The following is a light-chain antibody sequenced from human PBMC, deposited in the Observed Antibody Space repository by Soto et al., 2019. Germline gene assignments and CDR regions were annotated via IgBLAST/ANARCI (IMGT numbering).Light chain of an antibody. J-gene: IGKJ1*01. CDR3: QQNYSAPRT. V-gene: IGKV4-1*01. CDR2: WAS. CDR1: QSVLYSSNNKNY. Sequence: DIVMTQSPDSLAVSLGERATINCKSSQSVLYSSNNKNYLSWYQQKPGQPPKLLIYWASTRESGVPDRFSGSGSGTDFTLTISSLQAEDVAAYYCQQNYSAPRTFGRGTKVEIK.